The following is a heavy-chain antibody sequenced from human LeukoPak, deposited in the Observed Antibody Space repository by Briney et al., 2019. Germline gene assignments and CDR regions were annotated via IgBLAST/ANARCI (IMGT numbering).Heavy chain of an antibody. CDR1: WFTLSSYS. CDR2: ISSSSSYI. V-gene: IGHV3-21*01. Sequence: GALRLFCAGSWFTLSSYSMNWVRQAPGKGLGWGSSISSSSSYIYYADSVKGRFTISRDNAKNSLCLQMNSLRAEDTAVYYCARVTKIAVAGTPEHYFDYWGQGTLVTVSS. D-gene: IGHD6-19*01. CDR3: ARVTKIAVAGTPEHYFDY. J-gene: IGHJ4*02.